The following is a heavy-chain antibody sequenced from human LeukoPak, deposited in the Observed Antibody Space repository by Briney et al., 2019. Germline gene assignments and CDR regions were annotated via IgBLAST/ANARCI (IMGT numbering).Heavy chain of an antibody. Sequence: GSLRLSCAGSGFTFTSYTMSWVRQAPGQRLERVSAISVSGDYPSYADTVRGRFTISRDNSRNTLYLQMISLGPEDTAVYYCAKDTSIGKYCTNGVCSPFDYWGQGALVTVSS. CDR2: ISVSGDYP. J-gene: IGHJ4*02. D-gene: IGHD2-8*01. CDR1: GFTFTSYT. CDR3: AKDTSIGKYCTNGVCSPFDY. V-gene: IGHV3-23*01.